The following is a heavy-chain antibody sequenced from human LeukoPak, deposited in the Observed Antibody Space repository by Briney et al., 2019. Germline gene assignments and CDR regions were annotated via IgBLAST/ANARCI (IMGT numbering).Heavy chain of an antibody. J-gene: IGHJ4*02. Sequence: GGSLRLSCAASGFTFSSYEMNWVRQAPGKGLEWVSYISSSGSTIYYADSVKGRFTISRDNAKNSLYLQMNSLRAEDTAVYYRAKGGHYGSGSYYNILPFDYWGQGTLVTVSS. CDR3: AKGGHYGSGSYYNILPFDY. CDR1: GFTFSSYE. V-gene: IGHV3-48*03. CDR2: ISSSGSTI. D-gene: IGHD3-10*01.